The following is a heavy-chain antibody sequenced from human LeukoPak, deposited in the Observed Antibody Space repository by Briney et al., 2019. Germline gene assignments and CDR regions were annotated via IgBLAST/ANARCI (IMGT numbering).Heavy chain of an antibody. CDR1: GDSISSYF. CDR3: ATSGGFNSPRHY. D-gene: IGHD3-16*01. J-gene: IGHJ4*02. CDR2: VCYNGTT. Sequence: SETLSLTCSVSGDSISSYFWAWFRQPPGKGLEWIGYVCYNGTTNYNPSLRNRVAISIDTSKNQFSLKLNSATAADTAVYYCATSGGFNSPRHYWGQGTLVTVSS. V-gene: IGHV4-59*01.